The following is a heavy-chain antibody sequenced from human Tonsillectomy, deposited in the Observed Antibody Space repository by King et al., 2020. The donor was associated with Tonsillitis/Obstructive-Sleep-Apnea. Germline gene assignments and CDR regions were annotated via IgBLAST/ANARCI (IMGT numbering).Heavy chain of an antibody. CDR2: ISWNSGRI. J-gene: IGHJ4*02. V-gene: IGHV3-9*01. CDR1: GFTFDDYA. Sequence: QLVQSGGGLVQPGRSLRLSCAASGFTFDDYAMHWVRQAPGKGLEWVSGISWNSGRIAYADSVKGRFTISRDNAQNSLYLQMNSLRTEDTALYYCAKDLQAQLVGRTLGYWGQGTLVIVSS. D-gene: IGHD6-6*01. CDR3: AKDLQAQLVGRTLGY.